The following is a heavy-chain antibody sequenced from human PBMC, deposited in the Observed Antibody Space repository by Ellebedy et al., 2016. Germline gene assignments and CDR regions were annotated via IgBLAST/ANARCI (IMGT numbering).Heavy chain of an antibody. CDR3: GGSDV. Sequence: GESLKISCAASGFTLGSYAIHWVRQAPGKGLEWVAVISNDGSNEFYADSVKGRFTISRDNSKNTVYLQMNSLRIDDTAVYYCGGSDVWGQGTTVTVSS. CDR1: GFTLGSYA. D-gene: IGHD2-15*01. J-gene: IGHJ6*02. CDR2: ISNDGSNE. V-gene: IGHV3-30-3*01.